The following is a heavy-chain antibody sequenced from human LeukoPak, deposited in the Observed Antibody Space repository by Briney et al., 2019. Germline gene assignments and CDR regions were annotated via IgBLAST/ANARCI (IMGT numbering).Heavy chain of an antibody. CDR2: INHSGRT. V-gene: IGHV4-34*01. CDR3: ARGGPTTMILPY. J-gene: IGHJ4*02. CDR1: VGSFSGNY. Sequence: ASETLSLTCAVYVGSFSGNYWSWIRQSPWKGLEWIGEINHSGRTDYNPSLKSRVAISVDTSKNQFSLFLTSVTAGDTAVYYCARGGPTTMILPYWGQGTLVTVSS. D-gene: IGHD3-22*01.